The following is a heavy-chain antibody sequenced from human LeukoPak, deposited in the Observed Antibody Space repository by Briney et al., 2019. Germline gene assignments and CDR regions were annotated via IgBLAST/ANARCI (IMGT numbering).Heavy chain of an antibody. D-gene: IGHD1-26*01. V-gene: IGHV1-2*02. Sequence: ASVKVSCKTSGYTFTGYFMHWVRQAPGQGLQWMGWINPNSGDTNYAQKFQGRVTMTRDTSISTAYMELSRLRSDDTAVYYCARVFGGSYQEDWGQGTLVTVSS. CDR2: INPNSGDT. CDR3: ARVFGGSYQED. CDR1: GYTFTGYF. J-gene: IGHJ4*02.